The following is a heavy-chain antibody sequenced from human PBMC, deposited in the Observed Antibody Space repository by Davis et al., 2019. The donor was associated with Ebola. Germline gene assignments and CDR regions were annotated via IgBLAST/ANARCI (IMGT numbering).Heavy chain of an antibody. V-gene: IGHV4-59*01. J-gene: IGHJ3*02. Sequence: SETLSLTCAVYGGSFSGYYWSWIRQPQGKGLEWIGYIYNSGNTNYNPSLKSRVTISVDTSKNQFSLKLSSVTAADTAVYYCARASYYYDSSGISLFLDIWGQGTMVTVSS. CDR3: ARASYYYDSSGISLFLDI. CDR2: IYNSGNT. D-gene: IGHD3-22*01. CDR1: GGSFSGYY.